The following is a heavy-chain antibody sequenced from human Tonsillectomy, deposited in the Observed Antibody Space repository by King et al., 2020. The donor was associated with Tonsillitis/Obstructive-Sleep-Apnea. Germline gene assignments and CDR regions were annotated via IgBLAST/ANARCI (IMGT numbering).Heavy chain of an antibody. CDR1: GYTFTNYW. CDR2: IYPGDSDS. V-gene: IGHV5-51*01. Sequence: QLVQSGAEVKKPGESLKISCKGSGYTFTNYWIGWVRQMPGKGLEWMGPIYPGDSDSRYSPSFQGQVTISADKSISTAYLQWSSLKASDTAMYYCARHGRAVAGTFYYYFGMDVWGQGTTVTVSS. J-gene: IGHJ6*02. D-gene: IGHD6-19*01. CDR3: ARHGRAVAGTFYYYFGMDV.